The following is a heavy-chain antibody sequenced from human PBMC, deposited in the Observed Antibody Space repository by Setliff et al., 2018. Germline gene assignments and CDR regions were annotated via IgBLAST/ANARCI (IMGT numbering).Heavy chain of an antibody. J-gene: IGHJ4*02. V-gene: IGHV4-31*01. CDR2: IYSSGST. CDR3: ASCHIGFAHDFNY. CDR1: GASINNSGHY. Sequence: SETLSLTCTVSGASINNSGHYWNWIRQHPEKGLEWIGYIYSSGSTYYNPSLKSLVSISLDASKNQFSLNLSSVTAADTALYYCASCHIGFAHDFNYWSQGTLVTVSS. D-gene: IGHD5-12*01.